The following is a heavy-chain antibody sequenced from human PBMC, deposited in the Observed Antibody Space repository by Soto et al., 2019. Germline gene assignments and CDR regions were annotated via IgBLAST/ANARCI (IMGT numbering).Heavy chain of an antibody. CDR1: GFTFSSNW. Sequence: PGGSLRLSCAASGFTFSSNWMHWVRQAPGKGLVWVSRINSDGSITSYADSVKGQFTISRDNAKNTLYLQMNSLRAEDTAVYYCARGSSSWYVGFDYWGQGILVTVSS. CDR3: ARGSSSWYVGFDY. D-gene: IGHD6-13*01. V-gene: IGHV3-74*01. CDR2: INSDGSIT. J-gene: IGHJ4*02.